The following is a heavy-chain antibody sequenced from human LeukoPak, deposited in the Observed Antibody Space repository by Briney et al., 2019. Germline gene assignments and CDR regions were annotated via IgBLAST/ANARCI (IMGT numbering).Heavy chain of an antibody. CDR1: GFTFSSYG. CDR2: ISYDGSNK. Sequence: GRSLRLSCAASGFTFSSYGMHWVRQAPGKGLEWVAVISYDGSNKYYADSVKGRFTISRDNSKNTLYLQMNSLRAEDTAVYYCAKTRGGRDSHYYYYYGMDVWGQGTTVTVSS. CDR3: AKTRGGRDSHYYYYYGMDV. D-gene: IGHD2-21*01. V-gene: IGHV3-30*18. J-gene: IGHJ6*02.